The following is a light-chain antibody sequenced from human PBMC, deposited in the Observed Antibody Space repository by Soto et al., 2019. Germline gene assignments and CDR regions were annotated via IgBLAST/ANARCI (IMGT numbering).Light chain of an antibody. CDR3: QQYGSSPYT. V-gene: IGKV3-20*01. J-gene: IGKJ2*01. CDR1: QSVSSSY. Sequence: EIVLAQSPGTLSLSPGGRATLSCRACQSVSSSYLAWYQQKPGQAPRLLIYGASSRATVIPDRFSGSGSGTDFTLTISRLEPEDFAVYYCQQYGSSPYTFGQGTKLEI. CDR2: GAS.